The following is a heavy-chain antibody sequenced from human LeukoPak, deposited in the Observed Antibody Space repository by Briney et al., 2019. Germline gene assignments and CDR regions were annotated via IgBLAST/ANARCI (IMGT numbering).Heavy chain of an antibody. Sequence: SETLSLTCTVSGYSISSGYYWGWIRQPPGKGLEWIGSIYHSGSTYYNSSLKSRVTISVDTYKNQFSLKLSSVTAADTAVYYCARAGDDCSSTSCYTQQNNWFDPWGQGTLVTVSS. CDR3: ARAGDDCSSTSCYTQQNNWFDP. J-gene: IGHJ5*02. CDR2: IYHSGST. V-gene: IGHV4-38-2*02. D-gene: IGHD2-2*02. CDR1: GYSISSGYY.